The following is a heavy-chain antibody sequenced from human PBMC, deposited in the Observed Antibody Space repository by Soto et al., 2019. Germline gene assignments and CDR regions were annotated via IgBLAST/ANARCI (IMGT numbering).Heavy chain of an antibody. CDR2: IIPIFGTA. CDR1: GGTFSSYA. J-gene: IGHJ4*02. Sequence: SVKVSCKASGGTFSSYAISWVRQAPGQGLEWMGGIIPIFGTANYAQKFQGRVTITADESTSTAYMELSSLRSEDTAVYYCARDGGDGYNRGLHDYWGQGTLVTVSS. CDR3: ARDGGDGYNRGLHDY. D-gene: IGHD3-16*01. V-gene: IGHV1-69*13.